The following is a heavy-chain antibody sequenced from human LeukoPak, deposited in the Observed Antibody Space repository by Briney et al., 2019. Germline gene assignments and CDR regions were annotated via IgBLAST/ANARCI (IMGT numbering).Heavy chain of an antibody. V-gene: IGHV3-49*04. D-gene: IGHD6-13*01. CDR2: IRSKAYGGTT. CDR3: TRHIAAAGTGWFDP. CDR1: GFTFGDYA. J-gene: IGHJ5*02. Sequence: GGSLRLSCTASGFTFGDYAMTWVRQAPGKGLEWVGFIRSKAYGGTTEYAASVKGRFTISRDDSKSIAYLQMNSLKTEDTAVYYCTRHIAAAGTGWFDPWGQGTLVTVSS.